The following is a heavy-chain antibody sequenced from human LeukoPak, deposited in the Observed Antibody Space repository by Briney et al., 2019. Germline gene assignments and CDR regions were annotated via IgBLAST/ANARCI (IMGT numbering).Heavy chain of an antibody. CDR2: IYTSGST. V-gene: IGHV4-4*07. D-gene: IGHD6-13*01. Sequence: PSETLSLTCTVSGGSISSYYWSWIRQPAGKGLEWIGRIYTSGSTNYNPSLKSRVTISVDTSKNQFSLKLSSVTAADTAVYYCARDPRPGSSWYLGGDIGFDIWGQGTMVTVS. J-gene: IGHJ3*02. CDR3: ARDPRPGSSWYLGGDIGFDI. CDR1: GGSISSYY.